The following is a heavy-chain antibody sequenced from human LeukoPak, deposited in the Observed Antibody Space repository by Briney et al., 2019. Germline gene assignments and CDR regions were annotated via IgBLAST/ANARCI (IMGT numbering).Heavy chain of an antibody. CDR1: GYTHTSYN. J-gene: IGHJ4*02. Sequence: GASVKVSCKASGYTHTSYNINWVRQATGQGLEWMGWMNPNSGNTGYAQKFQGRVTISRNTSISTAYMELSRLRSEDTAVYYCARGRDNYYGSGSYYNVWGQGTLVTVSS. D-gene: IGHD3-10*01. CDR2: MNPNSGNT. CDR3: ARGRDNYYGSGSYYNV. V-gene: IGHV1-8*03.